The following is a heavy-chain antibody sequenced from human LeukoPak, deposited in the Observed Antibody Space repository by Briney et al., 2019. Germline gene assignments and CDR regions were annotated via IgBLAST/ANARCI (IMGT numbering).Heavy chain of an antibody. CDR3: TRVRITMVRGVRNPYFDY. D-gene: IGHD3-10*01. CDR2: IRSKAYGGTT. V-gene: IGHV3-49*04. CDR1: GFTFGDYA. Sequence: GGSLRLSCTASGFTFGDYAMSWVRQAPGKGLEWVGFIRSKAYGGTTEYAASVKGRFTISRDDSKSIAYLQMNSLKTEDTAVYYCTRVRITMVRGVRNPYFDYWGQGTLVTVSS. J-gene: IGHJ4*02.